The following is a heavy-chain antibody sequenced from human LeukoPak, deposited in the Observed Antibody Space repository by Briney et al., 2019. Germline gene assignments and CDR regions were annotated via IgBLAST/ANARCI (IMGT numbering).Heavy chain of an antibody. CDR1: GYTFTSYY. V-gene: IGHV1-46*01. D-gene: IGHD2-2*01. CDR3: ARDDIVVVPAAPAGWFDP. J-gene: IGHJ5*02. CDR2: INPSGGST. Sequence: ASVKVSCKASGYTFTSYYMHWVRQAPGQGLEWMGIINPSGGSTSYAQKFQGRVTMTRDTSTSTVYMELSSLRSEDTAVYYCARDDIVVVPAAPAGWFDPWGQGTLVTVSS.